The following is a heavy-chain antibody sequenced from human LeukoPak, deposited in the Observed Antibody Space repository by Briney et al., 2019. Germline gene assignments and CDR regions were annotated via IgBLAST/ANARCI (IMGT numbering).Heavy chain of an antibody. J-gene: IGHJ6*02. CDR1: GFTFNSGW. CDR3: VRGGSMDV. Sequence: PGGSLRLSCGASGFTFNSGWMSWVGQAPGGGLEWVAIIKPDGNAISYVDSAKGQFTISRYNAKNSLSLQMHSLKVDDTGVYYCVRGGSMDVWGQGTAVTVSS. CDR2: IKPDGNAI. V-gene: IGHV3-7*01.